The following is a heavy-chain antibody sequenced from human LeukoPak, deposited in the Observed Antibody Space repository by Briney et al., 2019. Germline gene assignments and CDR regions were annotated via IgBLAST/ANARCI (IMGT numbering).Heavy chain of an antibody. Sequence: GGSLRLSCAASGFTFSSYAMSWVRQAPGKGLEWVSAISGSGGRTYYADSVKGRFTISRDNSEDTLYLQMNSLRAEDTAIYYCARDGRRARITMIVGAYWGQGTLVTVSS. J-gene: IGHJ4*02. CDR1: GFTFSSYA. V-gene: IGHV3-23*01. D-gene: IGHD3-22*01. CDR2: ISGSGGRT. CDR3: ARDGRRARITMIVGAY.